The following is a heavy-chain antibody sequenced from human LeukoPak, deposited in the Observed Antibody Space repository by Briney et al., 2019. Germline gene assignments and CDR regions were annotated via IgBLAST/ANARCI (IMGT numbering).Heavy chain of an antibody. CDR2: ISSSSITI. D-gene: IGHD5-12*01. CDR3: ASSNPYSGYDSTNNY. J-gene: IGHJ4*02. CDR1: GFTFRSHS. V-gene: IGHV3-48*01. Sequence: GGSLRLSCAASGFTFRSHSMTWVRQAPGKGLEWVSYISSSSITIYYADSVKGRFTISRDNAKNSLYLQMNSLRAEDTAVYYCASSNPYSGYDSTNNYWGQGTLVTVSS.